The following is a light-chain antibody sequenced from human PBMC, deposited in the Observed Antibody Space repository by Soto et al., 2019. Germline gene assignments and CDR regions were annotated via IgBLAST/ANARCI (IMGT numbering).Light chain of an antibody. CDR2: DVS. CDR1: QSVSSNY. V-gene: IGKV3-20*01. J-gene: IGKJ1*01. CDR3: QQYGSSPRT. Sequence: EIVLTQSPGTLSLSPGERATLSCRSSQSVSSNYLAWYQQKPDQAPRLVIYDVSGRATGIPDRFSGSGSGTDFTLTISRLEPEDFAVYYCQQYGSSPRTFGQGTKVEIK.